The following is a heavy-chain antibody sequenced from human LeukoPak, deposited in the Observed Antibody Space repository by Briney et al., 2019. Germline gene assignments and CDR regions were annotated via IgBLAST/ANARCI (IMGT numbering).Heavy chain of an antibody. Sequence: GESLKIFCKGSGYSFTSYWIGWVRQMPGKGLEWMGIIYPGDSDTRYSPSFQGQVTISADKSISTAYLQWSSLKASDAAMYYCARHLSSGSYLDDAFDIWGQGTMVTVSS. J-gene: IGHJ3*02. V-gene: IGHV5-51*01. D-gene: IGHD1-26*01. CDR1: GYSFTSYW. CDR3: ARHLSSGSYLDDAFDI. CDR2: IYPGDSDT.